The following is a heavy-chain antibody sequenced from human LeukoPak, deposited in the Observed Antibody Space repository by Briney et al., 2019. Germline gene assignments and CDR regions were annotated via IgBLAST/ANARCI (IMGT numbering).Heavy chain of an antibody. CDR3: ARDGPCYYESGGNSLDY. D-gene: IGHD3-22*01. V-gene: IGHV3-30-3*01. Sequence: GGSLRLSCAASGFTFSTYAMQWVRQAPGKGLEWVAVISTDGSIEYYADSVKGRFTISRDNSKNTLYLQMNSLRTEDSAVYYCARDGPCYYESGGNSLDYWGQGTLVTVSS. CDR1: GFTFSTYA. J-gene: IGHJ4*02. CDR2: ISTDGSIE.